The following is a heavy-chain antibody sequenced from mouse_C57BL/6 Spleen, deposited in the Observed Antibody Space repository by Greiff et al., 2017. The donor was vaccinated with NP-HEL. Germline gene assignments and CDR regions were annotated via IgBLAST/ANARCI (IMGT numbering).Heavy chain of an antibody. CDR3: ARSGTSAMDY. CDR2: IDPSDSYT. V-gene: IGHV1-69*01. CDR1: GYTFTRYW. Sequence: VQLQQPGAELVMPGASVKLSCKASGYTFTRYWMHWVKQRPGQGLEWIGEIDPSDSYTNYNQKFKGKSTLTVDKSSSTAYMQLSSLTSEDSAVYYCARSGTSAMDYWGQGTSVTVSS. D-gene: IGHD4-1*01. J-gene: IGHJ4*01.